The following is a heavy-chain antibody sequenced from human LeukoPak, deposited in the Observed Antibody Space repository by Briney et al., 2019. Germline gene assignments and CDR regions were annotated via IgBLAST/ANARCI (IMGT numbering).Heavy chain of an antibody. CDR3: AREGRMSMGIEY. Sequence: SETLSLTCAVYGGSLSGYYWSWIRQSPGKGLEWIGEINHGGSTNYNPSLKSRVTMSVDTSKNHFSLKLSSVTAADTAVYFCAREGRMSMGIEYWGQGTLVTVSS. CDR2: INHGGST. CDR1: GGSLSGYY. J-gene: IGHJ4*02. D-gene: IGHD4/OR15-4a*01. V-gene: IGHV4-34*01.